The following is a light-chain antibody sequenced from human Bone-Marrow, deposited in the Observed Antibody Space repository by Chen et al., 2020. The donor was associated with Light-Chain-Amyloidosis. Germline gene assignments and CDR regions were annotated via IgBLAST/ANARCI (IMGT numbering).Light chain of an antibody. V-gene: IGLV3-21*02. Sequence: SYVLTQPSSVSAAPGQTATIACGGNNIESTSVHWYQQKADQAPLLVVYDDSDRTSGIPDRWSGANCGNVDTLTRSRVEAGDWADYYCEVWDRGSGRPVFGRGTKLTVL. J-gene: IGLJ3*02. CDR1: NIESTS. CDR2: DDS. CDR3: EVWDRGSGRPV.